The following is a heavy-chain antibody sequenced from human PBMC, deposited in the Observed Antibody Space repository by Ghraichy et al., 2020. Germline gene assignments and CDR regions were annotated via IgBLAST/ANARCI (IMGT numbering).Heavy chain of an antibody. CDR2: ISRNAGSI. Sequence: GGSLRLSCSASGFIFSSYPMHWVRQAPGKGLEYVSVISRNAGSIFYEDSVKGRFTISRDDSKNTVYLQMSSLRPEDTAIYYCVKARRQLSLRPDFDYWGQGALVTVSS. D-gene: IGHD3-16*02. V-gene: IGHV3-64D*06. CDR3: VKARRQLSLRPDFDY. CDR1: GFIFSSYP. J-gene: IGHJ4*02.